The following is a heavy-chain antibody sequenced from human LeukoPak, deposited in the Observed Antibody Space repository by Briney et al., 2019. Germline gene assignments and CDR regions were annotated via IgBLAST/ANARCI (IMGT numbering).Heavy chain of an antibody. J-gene: IGHJ4*02. D-gene: IGHD3-22*01. CDR2: VSSSSGYI. CDR1: GFTFSSYS. Sequence: GGSLRLSCAASGFTFSSYSMNWVRQAPGKGLEWVSSVSSSSGYIYYADSVKGRFTISRDNAKNSLYLQMNSLRAEDTAVYYCASTRPYDSRLHWGQGTLVTVSS. V-gene: IGHV3-21*01. CDR3: ASTRPYDSRLH.